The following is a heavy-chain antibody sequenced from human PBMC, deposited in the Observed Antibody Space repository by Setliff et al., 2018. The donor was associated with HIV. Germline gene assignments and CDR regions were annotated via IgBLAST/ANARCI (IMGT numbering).Heavy chain of an antibody. CDR3: ARAAGYSSSWHRYAFEI. J-gene: IGHJ3*02. D-gene: IGHD6-13*01. CDR2: ISAYNGNT. V-gene: IGHV1-18*01. Sequence: ASVKVSCKASGYTFSSYGISWVRQAPGQGLEWMGWISAYNGNTNYEQKFQGRVSMTRDTSISTVYMELSSLRSDDTAVYYCARAAGYSSSWHRYAFEIWGQGTMGT. CDR1: GYTFSSYG.